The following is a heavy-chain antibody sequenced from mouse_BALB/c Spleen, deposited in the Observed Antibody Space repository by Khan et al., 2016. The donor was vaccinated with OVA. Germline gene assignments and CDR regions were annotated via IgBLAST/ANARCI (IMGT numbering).Heavy chain of an antibody. J-gene: IGHJ3*01. D-gene: IGHD2-2*01. V-gene: IGHV1S135*01. CDR2: IDPFSGGP. CDR3: TRHGYVAWFTY. Sequence: VQLKQSGPELMKPGASVKISCKASGYSFTTYYIHWMMQSHGKSLEWIGYIDPFSGGPTYNQKFKGKATLTVDRSSSTAYIHLSNLTSEDSAVYYCTRHGYVAWFTYWGQGTLVTVSS. CDR1: GYSFTTYY.